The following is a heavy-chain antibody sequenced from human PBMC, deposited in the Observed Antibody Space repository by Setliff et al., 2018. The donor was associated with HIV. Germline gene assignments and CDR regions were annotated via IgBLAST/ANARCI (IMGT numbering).Heavy chain of an antibody. D-gene: IGHD3-10*01. CDR3: ARAYFGSGIYY. Sequence: SETLSLTCTVSGGSINNYYWSWIRQTPGKGLEWMWYVYTSGSTNYNPSLKSRVTISVDTSKNQFSLKLYSVTAADTAVYYCARAYFGSGIYYWGQGTLVTVSS. CDR1: GGSINNYY. J-gene: IGHJ4*02. V-gene: IGHV4-4*09. CDR2: VYTSGST.